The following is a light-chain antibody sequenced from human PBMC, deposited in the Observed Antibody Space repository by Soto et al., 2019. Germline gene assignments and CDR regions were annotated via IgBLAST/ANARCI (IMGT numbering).Light chain of an antibody. V-gene: IGKV3-11*01. CDR1: QSVGSY. J-gene: IGKJ4*01. CDR3: QQRTNWRLT. CDR2: DTS. Sequence: EIVLTQSPATLSLSPGERATLSCRASQSVGSYLTWYQQKPGQAPRLLIYDTSNRATGIPPRFSGSGSGTDFTLTISSLEPEDFAVYFCQQRTNWRLTFGGGTKVDIK.